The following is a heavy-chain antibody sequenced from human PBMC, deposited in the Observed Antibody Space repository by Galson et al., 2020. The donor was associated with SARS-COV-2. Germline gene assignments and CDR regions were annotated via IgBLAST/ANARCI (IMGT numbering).Heavy chain of an antibody. CDR1: GFTFSTYG. CDR2: IKQDGSEK. CDR3: ATIASDSYYYYYGMDV. Sequence: SCAASGFTFSTYGMSWVRQAPGKGLEWVAKIKQDGSEKYYVDSVKGRFTISRDNAKNSLYLQMNSLRDEDTAVYYCATIASDSYYYYYGMDVWGQGTTVTVSS. D-gene: IGHD3-3*01. J-gene: IGHJ6*02. V-gene: IGHV3-7*01.